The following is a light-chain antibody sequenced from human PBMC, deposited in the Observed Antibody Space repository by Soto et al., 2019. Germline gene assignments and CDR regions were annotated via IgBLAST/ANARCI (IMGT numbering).Light chain of an antibody. CDR2: GAS. V-gene: IGKV3-20*01. J-gene: IGKJ2*01. CDR1: QSFSRNY. CDR3: QQYGSSPPYT. Sequence: EIVMTQSPATLSVSPGERATLSCSASQSFSRNYLAWYQQKPGQAPRLLIYGASSRATGIPERFSGSGSGTDFTLIISRLEPEDFAVYFCQQYGSSPPYTFGQGTKVDIK.